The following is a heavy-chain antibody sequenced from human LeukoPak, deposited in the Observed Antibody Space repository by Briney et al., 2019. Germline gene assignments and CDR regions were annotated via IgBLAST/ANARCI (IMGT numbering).Heavy chain of an antibody. Sequence: PGGPLRLSCAASGFTFSSYDMNWVRDAPGEGREWVSYIRSSGRTIHYTDSVKGRFTISRDNAKNSLYLQMNSLRAEDTAVYYCARDTYYYDSRKSPTGVWGKGTTVTVSS. CDR3: ARDTYYYDSRKSPTGV. CDR1: GFTFSSYD. V-gene: IGHV3-48*03. CDR2: IRSSGRTI. J-gene: IGHJ6*04. D-gene: IGHD3-22*01.